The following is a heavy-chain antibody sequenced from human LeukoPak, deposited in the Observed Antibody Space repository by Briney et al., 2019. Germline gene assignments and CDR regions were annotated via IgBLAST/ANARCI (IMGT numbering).Heavy chain of an antibody. D-gene: IGHD5-18*01. CDR1: GGSISSGSYY. Sequence: PSQTLSLTCTVSGGSISSGSYYWSWIRQPAGKGLEWIGRIYTSGSTNYNPSLKSRVTISVDTSKNQFSLNLSSLTAADTAVYYCARHVWIKLWLRGDAFDIWGQGTVVTVSS. CDR3: ARHVWIKLWLRGDAFDI. V-gene: IGHV4-61*02. CDR2: IYTSGST. J-gene: IGHJ3*02.